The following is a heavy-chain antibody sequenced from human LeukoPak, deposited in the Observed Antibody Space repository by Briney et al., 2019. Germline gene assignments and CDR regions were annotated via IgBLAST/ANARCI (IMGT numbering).Heavy chain of an antibody. Sequence: SXGWDWXRQSPSRGLEWLGRTYYRAKWYSEYALAVKSRISINPDTSKNKFSLQLSSVTPEDTAVYYCARVGNYYFDYWGQGTLVTVSS. D-gene: IGHD1-26*01. CDR3: ARVGNYYFDY. CDR2: TYYRAKWYS. J-gene: IGHJ4*02. CDR1: SXG. V-gene: IGHV6-1*01.